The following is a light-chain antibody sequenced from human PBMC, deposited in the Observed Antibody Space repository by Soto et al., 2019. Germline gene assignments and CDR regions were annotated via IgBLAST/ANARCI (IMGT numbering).Light chain of an antibody. J-gene: IGKJ1*01. Sequence: EILMTQSPCPLSVSPGERATLSCRASQSVYSNLAWYQQQPGQAPRLLIYGASTRATGIPARFSGSGSGTDFTLTISSLQSEDFAVYYCQQYNNLPWTFGQGTKVDIK. CDR2: GAS. CDR3: QQYNNLPWT. V-gene: IGKV3-15*01. CDR1: QSVYSN.